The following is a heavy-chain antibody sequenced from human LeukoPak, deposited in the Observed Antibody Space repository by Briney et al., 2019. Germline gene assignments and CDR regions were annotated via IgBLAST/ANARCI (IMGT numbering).Heavy chain of an antibody. D-gene: IGHD6-13*01. CDR1: GFPFSTYA. J-gene: IGHJ6*02. CDR3: ARRISTSWYED. Sequence: GGSLSLSCAASGFPFSTYAMSWVRQAPGKGLEWVSTISGSGRNTYYAQIVKGRFTISRDNSETTVYLQMNSLRAEDTAVYYCARRISTSWYEDWGQGTTVIVSS. V-gene: IGHV3-23*01. CDR2: ISGSGRNT.